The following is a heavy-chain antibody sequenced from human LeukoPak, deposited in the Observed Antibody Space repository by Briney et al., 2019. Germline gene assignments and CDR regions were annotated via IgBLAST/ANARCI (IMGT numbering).Heavy chain of an antibody. CDR1: GDSISRSIYY. Sequence: SESLSLTCTVSGDSISRSIYYWGWIRQPPGKGLEWIGSIYYSGSTFFNPSLESRATISVDTSKNQFSLRLTSVTAADTAVYSCATVRFGHGVYWGQGTLVTVSS. J-gene: IGHJ4*02. V-gene: IGHV4-39*01. CDR2: IYYSGST. D-gene: IGHD3-10*01. CDR3: ATVRFGHGVY.